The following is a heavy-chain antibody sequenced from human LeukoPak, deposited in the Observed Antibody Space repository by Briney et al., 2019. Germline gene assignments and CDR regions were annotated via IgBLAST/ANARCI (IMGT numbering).Heavy chain of an antibody. V-gene: IGHV4-4*02. J-gene: IGHJ4*02. Sequence: PSQTLSLTCTVSGGSISSSNWWSWVRQPPGKGLEWIGEIYHSGSTNYNPSLKSRVTISVDKSKNQFSLKLSSVTAADTAVYYCARSSDATVTTRVCLDYWGQGTLVTVSS. CDR1: GGSISSSNW. D-gene: IGHD4-17*01. CDR3: ARSSDATVTTRVCLDY. CDR2: IYHSGST.